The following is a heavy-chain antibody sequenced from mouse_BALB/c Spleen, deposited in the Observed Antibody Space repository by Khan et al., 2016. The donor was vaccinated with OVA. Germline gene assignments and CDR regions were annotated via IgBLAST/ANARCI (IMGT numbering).Heavy chain of an antibody. CDR1: GFSFTSYT. CDR3: TRDGNYAHWYFDV. V-gene: IGHV5-6-4*01. CDR2: ISSGSTYT. J-gene: IGHJ1*01. Sequence: EVELVESGGGLVRPGGSLKLSCAASGFSFTSYTMSWVRQTPEKRLEWVATISSGSTYTYYPDSVKGRFTISRDNATNTLYLQMSSLKSEDTAMYYCTRDGNYAHWYFDVWGAGTTVTVSS. D-gene: IGHD2-1*01.